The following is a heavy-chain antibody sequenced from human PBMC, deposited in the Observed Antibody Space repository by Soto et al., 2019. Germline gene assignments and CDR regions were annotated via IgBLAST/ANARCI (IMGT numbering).Heavy chain of an antibody. CDR3: ARGRGSTGYLGREHYFDY. D-gene: IGHD2-2*01. J-gene: IGHJ4*02. Sequence: EVQVVESGGGLVQPGGSLRLSCAASGFSVTNNYMNWVRQAPGQGLEWVSIIDIGGNTYYADSVKDRFTISSENSRNTLYLHMDSLRAEDTAVYYCARGRGSTGYLGREHYFDYWGQGTLVTVSP. V-gene: IGHV3-66*01. CDR2: IDIGGNT. CDR1: GFSVTNNY.